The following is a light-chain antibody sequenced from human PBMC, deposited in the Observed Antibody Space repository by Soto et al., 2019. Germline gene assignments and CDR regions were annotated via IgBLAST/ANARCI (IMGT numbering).Light chain of an antibody. J-gene: IGKJ5*01. V-gene: IGKV3-20*01. CDR2: GAS. CDR1: QSVNSDY. CDR3: NHYGGSHIT. Sequence: EIVLTQSPGTLSLSPGERATLSCRASQSVNSDYLGWFQQKPGQAPSLLIYGASTSATGIPDSLSGSGSGTDFTRTNSRLEPDDLAVYYCNHYGGSHITFGKETRLDIK.